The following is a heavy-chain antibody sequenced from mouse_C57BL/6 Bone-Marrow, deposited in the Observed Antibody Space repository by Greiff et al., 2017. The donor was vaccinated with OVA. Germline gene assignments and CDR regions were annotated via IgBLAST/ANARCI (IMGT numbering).Heavy chain of an antibody. V-gene: IGHV1-53*01. CDR2: INPSNGGT. CDR1: GYTFTSYW. CDR3: ARKTTVVAPYFDY. D-gene: IGHD1-1*01. Sequence: VKLQESGTELVKPGASVKLSCKASGYTFTSYWMHWVKQRPGQGLEWIGNINPSNGGTNYNEKFKSKATLTVDKSSSTAYMQLSSLTSEDSAVYYCARKTTVVAPYFDYWGQGTTLTVSS. J-gene: IGHJ2*01.